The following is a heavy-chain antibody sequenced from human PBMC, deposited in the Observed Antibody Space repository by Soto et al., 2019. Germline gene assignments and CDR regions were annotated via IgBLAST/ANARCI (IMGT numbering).Heavy chain of an antibody. CDR1: GYTFTSYG. CDR3: ARVRNYDFWSGYPNYYYYYMDV. Sequence: VASVKVSCKASGYTFTSYGISWVRQAPGQGLEWMGWISAYNGNTNYAQKLQGRVTMTTDTSTSTAYMELRSLRSDDTAVYYCARVRNYDFWSGYPNYYYYYMDVWGKGTTVTVSS. V-gene: IGHV1-18*01. CDR2: ISAYNGNT. J-gene: IGHJ6*03. D-gene: IGHD3-3*01.